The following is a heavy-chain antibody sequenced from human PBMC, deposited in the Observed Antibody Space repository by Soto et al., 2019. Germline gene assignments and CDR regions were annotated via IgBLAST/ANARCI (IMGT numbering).Heavy chain of an antibody. J-gene: IGHJ5*02. CDR3: AIGTFGYYDFWSGYPRNNWFDP. Sequence: SETLSLSCAVSGYSISSGYYWGWIRQPPGKGLEWIGSIYHSGSTYYNPSLKSRVTISVDTSKNQFSLKLSSVTAADTAVYYCAIGTFGYYDFWSGYPRNNWFDPWGQGTLVTVSS. CDR2: IYHSGST. V-gene: IGHV4-38-2*01. D-gene: IGHD3-3*01. CDR1: GYSISSGYY.